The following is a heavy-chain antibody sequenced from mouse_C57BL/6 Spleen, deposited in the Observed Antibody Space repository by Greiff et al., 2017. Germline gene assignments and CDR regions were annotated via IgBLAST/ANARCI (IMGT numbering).Heavy chain of an antibody. J-gene: IGHJ1*03. Sequence: QVQLQQSGAELARPGASVKMSCKASGYTFSSYTMHWVKQRPGQGLEWIGYINPSSGYTKYNQKFKDKATLTADKSSSTAYMQLSSLTSEDSAVYYCARRASWGYVEVWGTGTTVTVSS. CDR1: GYTFSSYT. V-gene: IGHV1-4*01. D-gene: IGHD6-1*01. CDR2: INPSSGYT. CDR3: ARRASWGYVEV.